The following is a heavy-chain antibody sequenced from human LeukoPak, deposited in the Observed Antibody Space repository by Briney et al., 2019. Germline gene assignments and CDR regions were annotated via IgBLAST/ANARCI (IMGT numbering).Heavy chain of an antibody. D-gene: IGHD2-15*01. CDR2: IHYSGSA. J-gene: IGHJ4*02. Sequence: SETLSLTCAVYGGSFSGYYWGWIRQSPGKGLEWIAEIHYSGSASYNPSLKSRVTISGDPSKNQVSLRVTSVTAADTAEYYCARGILSGYYFDSWGQGSLVTVSS. CDR1: GGSFSGYY. CDR3: ARGILSGYYFDS. V-gene: IGHV4-34*01.